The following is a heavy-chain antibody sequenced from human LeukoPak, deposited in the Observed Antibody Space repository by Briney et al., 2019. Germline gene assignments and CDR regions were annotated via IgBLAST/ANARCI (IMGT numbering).Heavy chain of an antibody. CDR3: AIRVSGSYYYGMDV. J-gene: IGHJ6*02. CDR1: GGTFSSYA. Sequence: ASVKVSCKASGGTFSSYAISWVRQAPGQGLEWMGRIIPILGIANYAQKFQGRVTITADKSTSTAYMELSSLRSEDTAVYYCAIRVSGSYYYGMDVWGQGTTVTVSS. CDR2: IIPILGIA. V-gene: IGHV1-69*04. D-gene: IGHD1-26*01.